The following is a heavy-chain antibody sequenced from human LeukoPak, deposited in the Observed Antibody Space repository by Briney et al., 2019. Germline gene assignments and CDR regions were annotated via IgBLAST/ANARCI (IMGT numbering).Heavy chain of an antibody. V-gene: IGHV3-23*01. CDR2: ISGSGGST. CDR3: ANQNWH. Sequence: GGSLRLSCAAPGFTFSSYAMSWVRQAPGKGLGWVSSISGSGGSTYYADSVRGRFTISVDNLKNTVYLQMNSLRAEDTAVYYCANQNWHWGQGTLVTVSS. D-gene: IGHD1-1*01. CDR1: GFTFSSYA. J-gene: IGHJ4*02.